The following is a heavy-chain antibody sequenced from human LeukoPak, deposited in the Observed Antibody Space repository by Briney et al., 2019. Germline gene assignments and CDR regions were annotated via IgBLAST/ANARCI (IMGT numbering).Heavy chain of an antibody. Sequence: NLSETLSLTCTVSGGSISSYYWSWIRQPPGKGLEWIGYIYYSGSTNYNPSLKSRVTISVDTSKNQFSLKLSSVTAADTAVYYCARQHYYDSSGPYDAFDIWGQGTMVTVSS. J-gene: IGHJ3*02. CDR2: IYYSGST. D-gene: IGHD3-22*01. V-gene: IGHV4-59*08. CDR3: ARQHYYDSSGPYDAFDI. CDR1: GGSISSYY.